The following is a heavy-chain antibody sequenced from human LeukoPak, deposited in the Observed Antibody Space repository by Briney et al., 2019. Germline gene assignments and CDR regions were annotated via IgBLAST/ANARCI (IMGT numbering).Heavy chain of an antibody. D-gene: IGHD2-15*01. J-gene: IGHJ5*02. V-gene: IGHV1-2*04. CDR2: INPNSGGT. Sequence: GESLKISCKGSGYTFTGYYMHWVRQAPGQGLEWMGWINPNSGGTNYAQKFQGWVTMTRDTSISTAYMELSRLRSDDTAVYYCARSPVGAANWFDPWGQGTLVTVSS. CDR1: GYTFTGYY. CDR3: ARSPVGAANWFDP.